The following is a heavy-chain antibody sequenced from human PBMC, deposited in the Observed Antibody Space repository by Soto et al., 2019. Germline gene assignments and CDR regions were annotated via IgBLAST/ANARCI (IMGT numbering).Heavy chain of an antibody. J-gene: IGHJ4*02. CDR2: IYYSGST. Sequence: SETLSLTCTVPGGSISSGDYYWSWIRQPPGKGLEWIGYIYYSGSTYYNPSLKSRVTISVDTSKNQFSLKLSSVTAADTAVYYCARAGGYPDYFDYWGQGTLVTVSS. D-gene: IGHD3-22*01. CDR1: GGSISSGDYY. CDR3: ARAGGYPDYFDY. V-gene: IGHV4-30-4*01.